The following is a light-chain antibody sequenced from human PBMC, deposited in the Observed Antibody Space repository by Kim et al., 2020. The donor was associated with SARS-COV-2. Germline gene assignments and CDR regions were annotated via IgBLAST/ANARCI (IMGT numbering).Light chain of an antibody. CDR3: QLYSSYIT. CDR1: EDIFTW. V-gene: IGKV1-5*03. CDR2: KAT. J-gene: IGKJ5*01. Sequence: DVRLTQYPSSLSALVGDRVTITCRASEDIFTWLAWYQQKPGQAPKLLINKATNLESGVPSRFSGSGSGTEFTLTIGGLQPDDSATYYCQLYSSYITFGRRTRLEIK.